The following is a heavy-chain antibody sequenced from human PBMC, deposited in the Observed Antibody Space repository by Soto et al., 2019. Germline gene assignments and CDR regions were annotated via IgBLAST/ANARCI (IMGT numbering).Heavy chain of an antibody. V-gene: IGHV1-69*02. Sequence: QVQLVQSGAEVKKPGSSVKVSCKASGGTFSSYTISWVRQAPGQGLEWMGRIIPISGIANHAQKFQGRVTITADKSTGKAYMALGSLRSEDTAVYYCANPPRYWGQGTLVTVSS. CDR3: ANPPRY. CDR1: GGTFSSYT. J-gene: IGHJ4*02. CDR2: IIPISGIA.